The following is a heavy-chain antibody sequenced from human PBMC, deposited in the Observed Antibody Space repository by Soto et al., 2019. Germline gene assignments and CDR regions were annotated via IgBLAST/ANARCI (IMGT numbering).Heavy chain of an antibody. CDR3: ARGLYNWFDP. CDR1: GYTFTSYG. Sequence: GASVKVSCKASGYTFTSYGISWVRQAPGQGLEWMGWINPNSGGTNYAQKFQGWVTMTRDTSIGTAYMELSRLRSDDTAVYYCARGLYNWFDPWGQGTLVTVSS. D-gene: IGHD2-21*02. CDR2: INPNSGGT. V-gene: IGHV1-2*04. J-gene: IGHJ5*02.